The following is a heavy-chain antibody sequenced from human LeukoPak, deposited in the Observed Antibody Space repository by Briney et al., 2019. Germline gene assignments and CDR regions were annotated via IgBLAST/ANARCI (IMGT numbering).Heavy chain of an antibody. J-gene: IGHJ5*02. CDR1: GGSISSYY. V-gene: IGHV4-4*09. CDR3: ARQGDSGSYPNWFDP. CDR2: IYTSGST. D-gene: IGHD1-26*01. Sequence: SETLSLTCTVSGGSISSYYWSWIRQPPGKGLEWMGYIYTSGSTNYNPSLKSRVTISVDTSKNQFSPKLSSVTAADTAVYYCARQGDSGSYPNWFDPWGQGTLVTVSS.